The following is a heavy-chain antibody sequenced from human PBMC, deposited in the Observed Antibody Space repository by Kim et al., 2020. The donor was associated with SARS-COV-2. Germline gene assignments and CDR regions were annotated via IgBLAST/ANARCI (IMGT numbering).Heavy chain of an antibody. Sequence: SETLSLTCTVSGGSISSYYWSWIRQPPGKGLEWIGYIYYSGSTNYNPSLKSRVTISVDTSKNQFSLKLSSVTAADTAVYYCARLVYCSGGSCSNSGQGVFDYWGQGTLVTVSS. V-gene: IGHV4-59*08. J-gene: IGHJ4*02. D-gene: IGHD2-15*01. CDR2: IYYSGST. CDR1: GGSISSYY. CDR3: ARLVYCSGGSCSNSGQGVFDY.